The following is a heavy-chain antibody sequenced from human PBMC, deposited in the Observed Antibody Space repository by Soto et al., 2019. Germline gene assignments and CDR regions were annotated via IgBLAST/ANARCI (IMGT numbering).Heavy chain of an antibody. D-gene: IGHD2-2*01. J-gene: IGHJ5*02. CDR1: GFSLSTSGVG. Sequence: QITLKESGPTLVKPTQTLTLTCTFSGFSLSTSGVGVGWIRQPPGKALEWLALIYWDDDKRYSPSLKSRLTITKDTSKNQLVLTMTNMDPVDTATYYCAHTGCYSSTSCRTNNWFDPWGQGTLVTVSS. V-gene: IGHV2-5*02. CDR3: AHTGCYSSTSCRTNNWFDP. CDR2: IYWDDDK.